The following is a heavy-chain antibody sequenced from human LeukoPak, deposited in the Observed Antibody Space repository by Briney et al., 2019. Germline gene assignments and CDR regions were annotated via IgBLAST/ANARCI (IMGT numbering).Heavy chain of an antibody. V-gene: IGHV4-34*01. CDR3: ARAGGRGWFDP. D-gene: IGHD2-15*01. CDR2: INHSGST. Sequence: SETLSLTCAVYGGPFSGYYWSWIRQPPGKGLEWIGEINHSGSTNYNPSLKSRVTISVDTSKNQFSLKLSSVTAADTAVYYCARAGGRGWFDPWGQGTLVTVSS. J-gene: IGHJ5*02. CDR1: GGPFSGYY.